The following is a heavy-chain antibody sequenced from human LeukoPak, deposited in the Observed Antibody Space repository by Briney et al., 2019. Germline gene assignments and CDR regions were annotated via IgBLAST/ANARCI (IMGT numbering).Heavy chain of an antibody. J-gene: IGHJ4*02. V-gene: IGHV3-30-3*01. D-gene: IGHD3-22*01. CDR2: ISYDGSNK. Sequence: PGGSLRLSCAASGFTFSSYAMHWVRQAPGKGLEWVAVISYDGSNKYYADSVKGRFTISRDNSKNTLYLQMNSLRAEDTAVYYCASYDSSGYYYETIDYWGQGTLVTVSS. CDR3: ASYDSSGYYYETIDY. CDR1: GFTFSSYA.